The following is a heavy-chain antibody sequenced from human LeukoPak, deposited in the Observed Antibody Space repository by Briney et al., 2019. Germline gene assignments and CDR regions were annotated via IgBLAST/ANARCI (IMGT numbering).Heavy chain of an antibody. CDR1: GGSISSGSYY. CDR2: IYTSGST. J-gene: IGHJ4*02. Sequence: PSETLSLTCTVSGGSISSGSYYWSWIRQPAGKGLEWIWRIYTSGSTEYNPSLKSRVTISVDTSKNQFSLKLSSVTAADTAVYYCARADYGGRFDYWGQGTLVTVSS. V-gene: IGHV4-61*02. CDR3: ARADYGGRFDY. D-gene: IGHD4-23*01.